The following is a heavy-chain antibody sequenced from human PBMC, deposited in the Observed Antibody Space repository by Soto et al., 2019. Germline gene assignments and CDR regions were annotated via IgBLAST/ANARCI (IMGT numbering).Heavy chain of an antibody. D-gene: IGHD3-3*01. Sequence: QITLKESGPTLVKPTQTLTLTCTFSGFSLSTTGMGVGCIRQPPGMALEWLALLYWVDDKHYSPFLKNRLTRTKDTSKSQLVLTTTTMDPVDTATYHCAHRRSKGDLDLCGQGTVVTVSA. CDR1: GFSLSTTGMG. V-gene: IGHV2-5*02. J-gene: IGHJ5*02. CDR2: LYWVDDK. CDR3: AHRRSKGDLDL.